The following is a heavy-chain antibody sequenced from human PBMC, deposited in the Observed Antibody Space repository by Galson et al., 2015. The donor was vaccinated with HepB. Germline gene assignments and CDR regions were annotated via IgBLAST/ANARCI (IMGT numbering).Heavy chain of an antibody. CDR3: ARERVRGDWGLNYYYGMDV. V-gene: IGHV3-7*01. Sequence: SLRLSCAASGFTFSSYWMSWVRQAPGKGLEWVANIKQDGSEKYYVDSVKGRFTISRDNAKNSLYLQMNSLRAEDTAVYYCARERVRGDWGLNYYYGMDVWGQGTTVTVSS. CDR1: GFTFSSYW. J-gene: IGHJ6*02. CDR2: IKQDGSEK. D-gene: IGHD3-10*01.